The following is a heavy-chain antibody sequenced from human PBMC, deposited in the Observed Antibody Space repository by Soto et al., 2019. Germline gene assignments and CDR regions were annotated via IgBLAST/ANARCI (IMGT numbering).Heavy chain of an antibody. J-gene: IGHJ4*02. CDR1: GFSLSTSGVG. V-gene: IGHV2-5*01. D-gene: IGHD3-10*01. Sequence: GSGPTLVNPTQTLTLTCTFSGFSLSTSGVGVGWIRQPPGKALEWLALIYWNDDKRYSPSLKSRLTITKDTSKNQVVLTMTNMDPVDTATYYCAKGREVTMVRGVIPYFDYWGQGTLVTVSS. CDR2: IYWNDDK. CDR3: AKGREVTMVRGVIPYFDY.